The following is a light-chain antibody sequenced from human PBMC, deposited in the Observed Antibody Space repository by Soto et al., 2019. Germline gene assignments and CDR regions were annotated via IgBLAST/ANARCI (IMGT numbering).Light chain of an antibody. CDR2: SNN. J-gene: IGLJ3*02. CDR1: SSNIGSNT. V-gene: IGLV1-44*01. CDR3: AAWDDRLNGGM. Sequence: QSVLTQPPSASGTPGQRVTISCSGSSSNIGSNTVNWYQQLPGTAPKLLIYSNNQRPSGVPDRFSGSKSGTSASLAISGLQSEDEADYYSAAWDDRLNGGMFGGGTKLTVL.